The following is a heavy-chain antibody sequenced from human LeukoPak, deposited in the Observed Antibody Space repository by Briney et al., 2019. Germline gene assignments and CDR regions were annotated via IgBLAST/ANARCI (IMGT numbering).Heavy chain of an antibody. Sequence: ASVKVSCKASGGTFSNYAISWVRQAPGQGLEWMGRIIPLIGIPNYAQKFQNRVSITADISTSTAYMELSSLRSEDTAVFYCAREKYLEVTTVATGRIYDGFDIWGQGTMVTVSS. J-gene: IGHJ3*02. CDR3: AREKYLEVTTVATGRIYDGFDI. CDR1: GGTFSNYA. V-gene: IGHV1-69*04. CDR2: IIPLIGIP. D-gene: IGHD4-17*01.